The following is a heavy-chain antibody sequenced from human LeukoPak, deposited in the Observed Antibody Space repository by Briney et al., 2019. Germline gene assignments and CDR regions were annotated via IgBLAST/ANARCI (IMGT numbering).Heavy chain of an antibody. Sequence: PSETLSLTCAVSGYSIGSGYYWGWIRQPPGKGLEWIGSIYHSGSTYYNPSLKSRVTISVDTSKNQFSLKLSSVTAADTAVYYCARDEPYYYDSSGYYTYYFDYWGQGTLVTVSS. CDR2: IYHSGST. J-gene: IGHJ4*02. D-gene: IGHD3-22*01. CDR1: GYSIGSGYY. V-gene: IGHV4-38-2*02. CDR3: ARDEPYYYDSSGYYTYYFDY.